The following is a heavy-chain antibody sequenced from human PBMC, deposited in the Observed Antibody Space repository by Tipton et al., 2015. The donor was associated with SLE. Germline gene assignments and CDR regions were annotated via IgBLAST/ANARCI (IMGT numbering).Heavy chain of an antibody. CDR1: GFTFSSYW. CDR3: ARSAVFGVVLSANYFQH. J-gene: IGHJ1*01. D-gene: IGHD3-3*01. CDR2: IKQDGSEE. Sequence: SLRLSCAASGFTFSSYWMSWVRQAPGKGLEWVANIKQDGSEENYVDSVRGRFTISRDNARNSLFLQINSLRAEDTAVYYCARSAVFGVVLSANYFQHWGQGALVTVSS. V-gene: IGHV3-7*01.